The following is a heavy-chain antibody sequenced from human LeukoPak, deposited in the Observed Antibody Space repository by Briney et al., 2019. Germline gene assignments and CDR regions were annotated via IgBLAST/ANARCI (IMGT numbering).Heavy chain of an antibody. V-gene: IGHV4-30-4*01. Sequence: SETLSLTCTVSGGSISSGDYYWSWIRQPPGEGLEWIGYIYYSGSTYYNPSLKSRVTISVDTSKNQFSLKLSSVTAADTAVYYCARANLGYCSSTSCRHSGFLWATYFDYWGQGTLVTVSS. CDR1: GGSISSGDYY. CDR3: ARANLGYCSSTSCRHSGFLWATYFDY. J-gene: IGHJ4*02. CDR2: IYYSGST. D-gene: IGHD2-2*01.